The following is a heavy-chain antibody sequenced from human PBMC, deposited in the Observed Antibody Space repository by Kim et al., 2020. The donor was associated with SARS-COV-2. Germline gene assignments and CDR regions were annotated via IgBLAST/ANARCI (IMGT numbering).Heavy chain of an antibody. CDR1: GFTFSAYY. D-gene: IGHD3-16*01. CDR2: ITKSSTTI. CDR3: VRDRMGCAFDM. V-gene: IGHV3-48*02. Sequence: GGSLRLSCATSGFTFSAYYMNWVRQAPGKGLEWLSFITKSSTTIYYADSVEGRFTISRDNAKNSLFLQMNSLRDEDTALYYCVRDRMGCAFDMWGQGTMVTVSS. J-gene: IGHJ3*02.